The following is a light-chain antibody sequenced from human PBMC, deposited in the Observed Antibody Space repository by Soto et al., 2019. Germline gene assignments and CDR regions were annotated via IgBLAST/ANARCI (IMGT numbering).Light chain of an antibody. CDR1: QSVTSN. V-gene: IGKV3-15*01. J-gene: IGKJ1*01. CDR3: QQYNTWST. Sequence: EIVMTQSPATLSVSPGERATLPCRASQSVTSNLAWYQQKPGQAPRLLIYGASTRATGIPARFSGSGSGTEFTLTISSLQSEDFAVYYCQQYNTWSTFGQGTKVDIK. CDR2: GAS.